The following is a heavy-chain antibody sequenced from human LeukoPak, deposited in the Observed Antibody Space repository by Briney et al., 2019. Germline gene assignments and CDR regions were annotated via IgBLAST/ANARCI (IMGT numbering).Heavy chain of an antibody. CDR1: GFTLSTYW. Sequence: GGSLRLSCAASGFTLSTYWMHWVRQAPGKGLVWVSRINGDGSSTSYADSVKGRFTISRDNAKNTLYMQMNSLRAEDTAVYYCARGASTIPFDYWGQGTLVTVSS. CDR2: INGDGSST. D-gene: IGHD5-24*01. J-gene: IGHJ4*02. CDR3: ARGASTIPFDY. V-gene: IGHV3-74*01.